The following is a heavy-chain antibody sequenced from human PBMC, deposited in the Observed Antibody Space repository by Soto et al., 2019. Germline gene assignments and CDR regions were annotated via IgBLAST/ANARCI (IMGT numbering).Heavy chain of an antibody. V-gene: IGHV3-73*01. CDR1: GFTFSGSA. CDR2: IRSKANSYAT. Sequence: GSLRLSCAASGFTFSGSAMHWVRQASGKGLEWVGRIRSKANSYATAYAASVKGRFTISRDDSKNTAYLQMNSLKTEDTAVYYCTRRPLTLGAHNNPYYYYGMDVWGQGTTVTVSS. J-gene: IGHJ6*02. CDR3: TRRPLTLGAHNNPYYYYGMDV. D-gene: IGHD3-16*01.